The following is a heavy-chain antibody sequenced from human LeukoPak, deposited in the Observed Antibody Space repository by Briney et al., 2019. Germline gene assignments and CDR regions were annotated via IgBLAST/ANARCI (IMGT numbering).Heavy chain of an antibody. CDR1: GYSISSGYY. D-gene: IGHD6-19*01. V-gene: IGHV4-38-2*02. J-gene: IGHJ3*02. Sequence: KTSETLSLTCTVSGYSISSGYYWGWIRQPPGKGLEWIGSIYHSGSTYYNPSLKSRVTISVDTSKNQFSLKLSSVTAADTAVYYCARGGFRQWLSKFRRTDAFDIWGQGTMVTVSS. CDR3: ARGGFRQWLSKFRRTDAFDI. CDR2: IYHSGST.